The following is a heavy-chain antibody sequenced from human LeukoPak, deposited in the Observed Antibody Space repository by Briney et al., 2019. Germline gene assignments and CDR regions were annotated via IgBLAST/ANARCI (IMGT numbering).Heavy chain of an antibody. Sequence: PSETLSLTCAVYGGSFSGYYWSWIRQPPGKGLEWIGEINHSGSTNYNPSLKSRVTISVDTSENQFSLKLSSVTAADTAVYYCARAIAVAGQAGIWGQGTLVTVSS. V-gene: IGHV4-34*01. J-gene: IGHJ4*02. CDR1: GGSFSGYY. D-gene: IGHD6-19*01. CDR3: ARAIAVAGQAGI. CDR2: INHSGST.